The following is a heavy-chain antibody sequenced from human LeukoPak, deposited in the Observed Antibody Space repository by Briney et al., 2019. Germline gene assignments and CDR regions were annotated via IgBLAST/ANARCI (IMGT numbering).Heavy chain of an antibody. CDR1: GGSISGSSYY. CDR2: IYYSGST. CDR3: ARALPNYYFDY. J-gene: IGHJ4*02. V-gene: IGHV4-31*03. D-gene: IGHD1-7*01. Sequence: PSETLSLTCTVSGGSISGSSYYWGWIRQPPGKGLEWIGYIYYSGSTYYNPSLKSRVTISVDTSKNQFSLKLSSVTAADTAVYYCARALPNYYFDYWGQGTLVTVSS.